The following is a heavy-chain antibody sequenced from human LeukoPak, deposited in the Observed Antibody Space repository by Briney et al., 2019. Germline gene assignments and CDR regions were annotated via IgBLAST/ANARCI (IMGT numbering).Heavy chain of an antibody. Sequence: SETLSLTCTVSGGSISSYYWSWIRQPPGKGLEWIGYIYYSGSTNYNPSLKSRVTISVDTSKNQFSLKLSSVTAADTAVYYCASDCSGGSCYSGYWGQGTLVTVSS. CDR2: IYYSGST. J-gene: IGHJ4*02. D-gene: IGHD2-15*01. CDR1: GGSISSYY. V-gene: IGHV4-59*12. CDR3: ASDCSGGSCYSGY.